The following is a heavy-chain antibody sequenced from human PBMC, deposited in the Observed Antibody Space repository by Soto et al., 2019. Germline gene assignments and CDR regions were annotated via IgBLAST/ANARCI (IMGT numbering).Heavy chain of an antibody. D-gene: IGHD3-22*01. J-gene: IGHJ4*02. CDR1: GFIFNSYA. Sequence: QVQLVESGGGVVQPGRSLRLSCAASGFIFNSYAMHWVRQAPGKGLEWVAVISYEGSKKYYADSVKGRFTISRDNSKHTLYLQMNSLRAEDTAVYYCAREYYDSSGSDYWGQGTLVTVSS. V-gene: IGHV3-30-3*01. CDR3: AREYYDSSGSDY. CDR2: ISYEGSKK.